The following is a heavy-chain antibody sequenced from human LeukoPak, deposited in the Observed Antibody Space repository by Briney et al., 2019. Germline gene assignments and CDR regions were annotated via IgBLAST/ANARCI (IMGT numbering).Heavy chain of an antibody. V-gene: IGHV3-33*01. D-gene: IGHD2-15*01. CDR2: IWYDGSNK. J-gene: IGHJ4*02. CDR1: GFTFSSYG. Sequence: PGRSLRLSCAASGFTFSSYGMHWVRQAPGKGLEWVAVIWYDGSNKYYADSVKGRFTISRDNSKNTLYLQMNSLRAEDTAVYYCARTPIVVVVAATYFDYWGQGTLVTVSS. CDR3: ARTPIVVVVAATYFDY.